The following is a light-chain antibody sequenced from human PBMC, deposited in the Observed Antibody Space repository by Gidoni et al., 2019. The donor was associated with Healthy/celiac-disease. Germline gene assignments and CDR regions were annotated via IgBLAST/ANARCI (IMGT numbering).Light chain of an antibody. CDR2: DAS. Sequence: DIQMTQSPSTLSASVGDRVTITCRASQSISSWLAWYQQKPGKAPKLLIYDASSMGSGVPSRFSGRGGGTEFTLTISSLQPDDFATYYYQQYNSYSFTFGPGTKVDIK. CDR3: QQYNSYSFT. J-gene: IGKJ3*01. CDR1: QSISSW. V-gene: IGKV1-5*01.